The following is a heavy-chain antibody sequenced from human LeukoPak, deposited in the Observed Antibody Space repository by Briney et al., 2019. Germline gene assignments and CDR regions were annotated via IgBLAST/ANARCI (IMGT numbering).Heavy chain of an antibody. CDR1: GPTFSSYS. V-gene: IGHV3-11*06. CDR3: ARVSSGWDFDY. Sequence: GGSLRLSCVVSGPTFSSYSMSWIRQAPGKGLEWVSYISSSSSYTNYADSVKGRFTISRDNAKNSLYLQMNSLRAVDTAVYYCARVSSGWDFDYWGQGTLVTVSS. CDR2: ISSSSSYT. D-gene: IGHD6-19*01. J-gene: IGHJ4*02.